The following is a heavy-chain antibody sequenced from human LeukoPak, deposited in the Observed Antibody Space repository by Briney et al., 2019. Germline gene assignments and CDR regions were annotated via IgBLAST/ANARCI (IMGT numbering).Heavy chain of an antibody. J-gene: IGHJ5*02. D-gene: IGHD6-19*01. Sequence: GASVKVSCKASGYTFTNYGISWVRQAPGQGLEWMGWISAYNGNTNHAQKFQGRVTMTTDTSTNTAFMELRSLRSDDTAVYYCARDSSGWYHWFDPWGQGTLVTVSS. CDR1: GYTFTNYG. CDR3: ARDSSGWYHWFDP. V-gene: IGHV1-18*01. CDR2: ISAYNGNT.